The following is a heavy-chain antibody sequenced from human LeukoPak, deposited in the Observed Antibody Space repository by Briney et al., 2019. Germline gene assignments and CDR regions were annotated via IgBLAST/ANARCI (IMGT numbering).Heavy chain of an antibody. J-gene: IGHJ4*02. CDR3: ARGLDNAD. CDR1: RDNFSNYA. CDR2: IIPIFGTA. D-gene: IGHD1-1*01. V-gene: IGHV1-69*05. Sequence: GASVKVSCKASRDNFSNYAFSWVRQAPGQGLEWMGGIIPIFGTANYAQKFRDRVTITTDESTGTVYMELSSLRSEDTAVYYCARGLDNADWGQGTLVTVSS.